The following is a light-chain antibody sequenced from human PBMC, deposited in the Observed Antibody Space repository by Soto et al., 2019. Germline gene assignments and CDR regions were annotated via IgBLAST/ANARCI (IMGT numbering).Light chain of an antibody. Sequence: AIRMTQSPSSLSASVGDRVTITCRASQGIRDDLGWYQHKPGKAPKLLIYSASILQSGVPSTFSGSGSGTEFTLTISSLQPEDFATYYCLQNFAYPRTFGQGTKVEV. J-gene: IGKJ1*01. CDR3: LQNFAYPRT. CDR2: SAS. CDR1: QGIRDD. V-gene: IGKV1-6*01.